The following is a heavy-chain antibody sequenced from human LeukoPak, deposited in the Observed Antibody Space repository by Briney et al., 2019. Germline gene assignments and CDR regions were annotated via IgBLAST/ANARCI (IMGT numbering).Heavy chain of an antibody. CDR2: IKQDRSEK. CDR3: ARWTVGSGTYYIDY. Sequence: GGSLRLSCAASGFTFSNYWMNWVRQAPGKGLEWVANIKQDRSEKYYVDSVKGRFTISRDNAKNSLYLQMNSLRAEDTAVYYCARWTVGSGTYYIDYWGQGTLVTVSS. J-gene: IGHJ4*02. V-gene: IGHV3-7*01. D-gene: IGHD3-10*01. CDR1: GFTFSNYW.